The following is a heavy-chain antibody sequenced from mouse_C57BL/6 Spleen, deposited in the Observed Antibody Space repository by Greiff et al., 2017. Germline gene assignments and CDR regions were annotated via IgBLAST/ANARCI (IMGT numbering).Heavy chain of an antibody. V-gene: IGHV1-64*01. Sequence: QVQLQQSGAELVKPGASVKLSCKASGYTFTSYWMHWVKQRPGQGLEWIGMIHPNSGSTNYNEKFKSKATLTVDKSSSTAYMQLSSLTSEDSAVYYCARSEEYYDPYYFDYWGQGTTLTVSS. D-gene: IGHD2-4*01. CDR2: IHPNSGST. J-gene: IGHJ2*01. CDR3: ARSEEYYDPYYFDY. CDR1: GYTFTSYW.